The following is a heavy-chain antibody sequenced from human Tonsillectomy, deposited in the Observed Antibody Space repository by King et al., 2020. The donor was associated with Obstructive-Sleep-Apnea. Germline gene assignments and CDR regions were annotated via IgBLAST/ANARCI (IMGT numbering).Heavy chain of an antibody. CDR2: INLGGNT. D-gene: IGHD2-15*01. V-gene: IGHV4-34*01. CDR1: GGSFSGYF. CDR3: AKGAGSFDP. Sequence: VQLQQWGAGLLKPSETLFLTCAVYGGSFSGYFWSWIRQPPGKGLEWIGEINLGGNTNYNPSLKSRVTISIDTTKNQFSLKLTSVTAADTAVYYCAKGAGSFDPWGQGSLVTVSS. J-gene: IGHJ5*02.